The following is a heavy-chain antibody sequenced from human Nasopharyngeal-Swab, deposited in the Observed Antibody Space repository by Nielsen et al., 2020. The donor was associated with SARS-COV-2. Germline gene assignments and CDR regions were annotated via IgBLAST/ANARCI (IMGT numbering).Heavy chain of an antibody. Sequence: SETLSLTCAVYGGSFSGYYWSWIRQPPGKGLEWIGEINHSGSTNYNPSLKSRVTISADTSKNQFSLKLSSVTAADTAVYYCARATPEYDILTGYLGWGQGTLVTVSS. CDR1: GGSFSGYY. D-gene: IGHD3-9*01. V-gene: IGHV4-34*01. CDR3: ARATPEYDILTGYLG. J-gene: IGHJ4*02. CDR2: INHSGST.